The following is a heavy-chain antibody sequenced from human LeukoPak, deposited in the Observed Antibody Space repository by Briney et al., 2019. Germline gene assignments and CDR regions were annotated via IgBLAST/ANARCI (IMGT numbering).Heavy chain of an antibody. CDR1: GLNFDDSA. J-gene: IGHJ4*02. CDR3: AKESGKFDY. Sequence: GGSLRLSCVASGLNFDDSAMHWGRQAPGKGLEWVSLISADGGSTFSADSVKGRFSISRDNSKNSLYLQMNSPRSEDTAMYYCAKESGKFDYWGQGTLVAVSS. CDR2: ISADGGST. V-gene: IGHV3-43*02.